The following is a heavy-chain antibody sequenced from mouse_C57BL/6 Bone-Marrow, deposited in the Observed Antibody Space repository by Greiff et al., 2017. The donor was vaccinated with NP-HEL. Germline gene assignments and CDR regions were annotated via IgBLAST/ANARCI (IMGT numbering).Heavy chain of an antibody. V-gene: IGHV3-6*01. J-gene: IGHJ3*01. CDR1: GYSITSGYY. CDR2: ISYDGSN. Sequence: DVKLQESGPGLVKPSQSLSLSCSVSGYSITSGYYWNWIRQFPGNKLEVMGYISYDGSNNYNPTLKNRISITRDASKNPFFLKLNSVTTEDTTTYYCARGVTTGTWFAYWGQGTLVTVSA. CDR3: ARGVTTGTWFAY. D-gene: IGHD4-1*02.